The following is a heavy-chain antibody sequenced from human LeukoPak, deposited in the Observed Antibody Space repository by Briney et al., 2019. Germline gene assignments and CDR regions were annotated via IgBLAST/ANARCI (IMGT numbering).Heavy chain of an antibody. CDR2: INPSGGST. J-gene: IGHJ4*02. D-gene: IGHD1-1*01. V-gene: IGHV1-46*01. CDR1: YTFTXXY. Sequence: YTFTXXYMHWVRQAPGQGLEWMGIINPSGGSTSYAQKFQGRLTMTRDMSTSTVYMDLSSLRSEDTALYYCARAPSPRQPFDYWGQGTLVTVSS. CDR3: ARAPSPRQPFDY.